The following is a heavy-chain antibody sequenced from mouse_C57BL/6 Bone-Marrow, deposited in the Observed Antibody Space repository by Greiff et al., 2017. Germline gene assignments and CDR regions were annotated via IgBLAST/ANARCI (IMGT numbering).Heavy chain of an antibody. CDR3: ASSPYGSRSGDY. J-gene: IGHJ2*01. Sequence: VKLQESGPELVKPGASVKISCKASGYAFSSSWMNWVKQRPGKGLEWIGRIYPGDGDTNYKGKFKGKATLTADKSSSTAYMQLSSLTSEDSAVYFCASSPYGSRSGDYWGKGTTLTVSS. CDR1: GYAFSSSW. D-gene: IGHD1-1*01. CDR2: IYPGDGDT. V-gene: IGHV1-82*01.